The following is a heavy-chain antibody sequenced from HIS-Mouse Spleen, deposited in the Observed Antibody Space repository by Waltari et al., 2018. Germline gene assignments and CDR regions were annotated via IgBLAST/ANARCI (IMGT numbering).Heavy chain of an antibody. CDR2: ISYDGSNK. D-gene: IGHD1-26*01. V-gene: IGHV3-30*18. CDR1: GFTFSSYG. CDR3: AKVNSGSYYFDY. J-gene: IGHJ4*02. Sequence: QVQLVESGGGVGQPGRSLRLSCAASGFTFSSYGLHWVRQAPGKGLEWVEVISYDGSNKYYADSVKGRFTISRDNSKNTLYLQMNSLRAEDTAVYYCAKVNSGSYYFDYWGQGTLVTVSS.